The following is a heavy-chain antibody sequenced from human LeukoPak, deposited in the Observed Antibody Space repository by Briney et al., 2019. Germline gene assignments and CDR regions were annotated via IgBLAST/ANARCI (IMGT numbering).Heavy chain of an antibody. CDR2: IYYSGST. CDR3: ASRYYDSSGYYSYWYFDL. Sequence: SETPSLTCTVSGGSISSYYWSWIRQPPGKGLEWIGYIYYSGSTNYNPSLKSRVTISVDTSKNQFSLKLSSVTAADTAVYYCASRYYDSSGYYSYWYFDLWGRGTLVTVSS. V-gene: IGHV4-59*08. J-gene: IGHJ2*01. CDR1: GGSISSYY. D-gene: IGHD3-22*01.